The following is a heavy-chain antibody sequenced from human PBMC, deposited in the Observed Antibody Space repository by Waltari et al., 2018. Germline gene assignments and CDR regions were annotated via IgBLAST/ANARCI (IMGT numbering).Heavy chain of an antibody. CDR1: GYSISSGYY. D-gene: IGHD3-16*02. CDR3: SLGVMITFGGVIQRDY. J-gene: IGHJ4*02. V-gene: IGHV4-38-2*01. Sequence: QVQLQESGPGLVKPSETLSLTCAVSGYSISSGYYWGWIRQPPGKGLEWIGSIYHSGSTYYTPSLKSRVTISVDTSKNQFSLKLSSVTAADTAVYYCSLGVMITFGGVIQRDYWGQGTLVTVSS. CDR2: IYHSGST.